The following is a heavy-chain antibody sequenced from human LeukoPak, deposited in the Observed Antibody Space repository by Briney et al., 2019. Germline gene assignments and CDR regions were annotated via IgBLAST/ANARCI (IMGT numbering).Heavy chain of an antibody. V-gene: IGHV3-30*18. Sequence: GGSLRLSCAASGFTFSLYGMHWVRQAPGKGLEWAAVISYDGSNNYYADSVKGRFTISRDNSKNTVYVQMNSLRVEDTAVYYCAKGNAMYRVGHPLDVWGQGTTVTVSS. J-gene: IGHJ6*02. D-gene: IGHD1-26*01. CDR1: GFTFSLYG. CDR3: AKGNAMYRVGHPLDV. CDR2: ISYDGSNN.